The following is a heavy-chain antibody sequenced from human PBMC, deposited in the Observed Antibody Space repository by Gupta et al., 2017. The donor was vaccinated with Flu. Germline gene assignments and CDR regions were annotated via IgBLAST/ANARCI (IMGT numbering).Heavy chain of an antibody. Sequence: FRSYWMSWVRQAPGKGLEWVANIKEDGSEKYYVDSVRGRFTITRDNAENSLDLQMKRLRIEDTAVYYCARLGSDSSGALDYWGQGTLVTVSS. D-gene: IGHD3-22*01. CDR1: FRSYW. V-gene: IGHV3-7*01. CDR3: ARLGSDSSGALDY. CDR2: IKEDGSEK. J-gene: IGHJ4*02.